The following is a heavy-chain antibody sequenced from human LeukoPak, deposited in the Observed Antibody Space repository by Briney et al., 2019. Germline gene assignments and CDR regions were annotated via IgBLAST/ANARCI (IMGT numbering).Heavy chain of an antibody. D-gene: IGHD6-13*01. J-gene: IGHJ2*01. CDR3: ARDVAGYSSSWYERTLWYLDL. V-gene: IGHV1-69*05. CDR1: GGTFSSYA. CDR2: IIPIFGTA. Sequence: GASVKVSCKASGGTFSSYAISWVRQAPGQGLEWMGRIIPIFGTANYAQKFQGRVTITTDESTSTAYMELSSPRSEDTAVYYCARDVAGYSSSWYERTLWYLDLWGRGTLVTVSS.